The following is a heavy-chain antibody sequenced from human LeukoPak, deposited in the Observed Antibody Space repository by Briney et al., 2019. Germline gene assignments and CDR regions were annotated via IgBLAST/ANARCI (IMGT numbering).Heavy chain of an antibody. D-gene: IGHD3-22*01. J-gene: IGHJ4*02. CDR1: GGSISSSSYY. Sequence: KPSETLSLTCTVSGGSISSSSYYWGWIRQPPGKGLEWIGSIYYSGSTYYNPSLKSRVTISVDTSKNQFSLKLSSVTAADTAVYYCARLTYSYDSSGYSLYYFDYWGPGTLVTVSS. V-gene: IGHV4-39*07. CDR3: ARLTYSYDSSGYSLYYFDY. CDR2: IYYSGST.